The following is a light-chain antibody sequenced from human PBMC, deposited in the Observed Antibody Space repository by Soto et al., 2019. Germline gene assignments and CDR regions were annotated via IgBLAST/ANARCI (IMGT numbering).Light chain of an antibody. CDR2: AAT. CDR3: HQIHTTPWT. J-gene: IGKJ1*01. Sequence: DIQMTQSPSSLSASVGDRVTITCRASQRITTYLNWYQQRPGKAPSLLIYAATYLRSGVPSRFSGSGSGTEFTLTIDGLQPDDFATYFCHQIHTTPWTFGQGTKVDI. CDR1: QRITTY. V-gene: IGKV1-39*01.